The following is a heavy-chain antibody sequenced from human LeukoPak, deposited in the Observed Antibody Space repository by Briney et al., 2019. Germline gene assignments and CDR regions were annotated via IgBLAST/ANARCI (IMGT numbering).Heavy chain of an antibody. Sequence: ASVKVSCKASGYTFTGYYMHWVRQAPGQGLEWMGWINPNSGGTNYAQKFQGRVTMTRDTSISTAYMELSRLRSDDTAVDYCARGGKYVFHYNSRDSPPRGPGGRGPLATVP. CDR1: GYTFTGYY. D-gene: IGHD2/OR15-2a*01. CDR2: INPNSGGT. V-gene: IGHV1-2*02. J-gene: IGHJ5*02. CDR3: ARGGKYVFHYNSRDSPPRGP.